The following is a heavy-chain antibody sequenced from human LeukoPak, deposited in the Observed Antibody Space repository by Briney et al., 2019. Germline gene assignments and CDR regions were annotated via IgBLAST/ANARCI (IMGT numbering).Heavy chain of an antibody. CDR3: AKDRNVVVVAATADY. J-gene: IGHJ4*02. V-gene: IGHV3-30*02. CDR2: IRYDGSNK. Sequence: GGSLRLSCAASGFTFSSYGMHWVRQAPGKGLEWVAFIRYDGSNKYYADSVKGRFTISRDNSKNTLYLQMNSLRAEDTAVYYCAKDRNVVVVAATADYWGLGTLVTVSS. CDR1: GFTFSSYG. D-gene: IGHD2-15*01.